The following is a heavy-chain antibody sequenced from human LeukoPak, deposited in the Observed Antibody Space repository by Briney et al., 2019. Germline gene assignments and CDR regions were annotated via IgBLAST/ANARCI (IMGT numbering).Heavy chain of an antibody. CDR1: GYTFTGYY. CDR2: INPNSGGT. CDR3: ARGITIFGVVITEDFDY. J-gene: IGHJ4*02. D-gene: IGHD3-3*01. Sequence: ASVKVSCKASGYTFTGYYMHWVRQAPGQGLEWMGWINPNSGGTNYAQKFQGRVTMTRDTSISTAYMELSRLGSDDTAVYYCARGITIFGVVITEDFDYWGQGTLVTVSS. V-gene: IGHV1-2*02.